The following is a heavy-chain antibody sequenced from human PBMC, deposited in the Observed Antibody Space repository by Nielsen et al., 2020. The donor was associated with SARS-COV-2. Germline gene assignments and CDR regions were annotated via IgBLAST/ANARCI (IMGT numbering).Heavy chain of an antibody. V-gene: IGHV3-9*01. CDR3: AKSRENGIAAAGLDY. CDR2: ISWNSGSI. Sequence: GGSLRFSCAASGFTFDDYAMHWVRQAPGKGLEWVSGISWNSGSIGYADSVKGRFTISRDNAKNSLYLQMNSLRAEDTALYYCAKSRENGIAAAGLDYWGQGTLVTVSS. CDR1: GFTFDDYA. J-gene: IGHJ4*02. D-gene: IGHD6-13*01.